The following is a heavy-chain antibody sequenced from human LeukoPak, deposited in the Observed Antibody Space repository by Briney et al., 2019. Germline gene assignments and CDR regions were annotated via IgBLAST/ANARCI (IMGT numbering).Heavy chain of an antibody. V-gene: IGHV4-34*01. J-gene: IGHJ3*02. D-gene: IGHD6-25*01. CDR2: INHSGST. Sequence: PSETLSLTCAVYGGSFRGYYWSWIRQPPGKGLEWIGEINHSGSTNHNPSLKSRVTISVDTSKNQFSLKLNSVTAADTAVYYCARAAAPRGAFDIWGQGTMATVSS. CDR1: GGSFRGYY. CDR3: ARAAAPRGAFDI.